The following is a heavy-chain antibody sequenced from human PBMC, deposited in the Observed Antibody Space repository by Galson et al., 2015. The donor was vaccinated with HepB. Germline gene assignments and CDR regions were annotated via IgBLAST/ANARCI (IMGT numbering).Heavy chain of an antibody. D-gene: IGHD2-15*01. CDR1: VVILPNYA. Sequence: SAKVSCKASVVILPNYAIGWVRQAPGQGLEWMGWISPYNGNTKYTQKLQGRVTMTKDTTTSTVYMELRRLRSDDAAIYYFARGALVVGVAATLNNWFDPWGQGTLVTVSS. V-gene: IGHV1-18*01. J-gene: IGHJ5*02. CDR3: ARGALVVGVAATLNNWFDP. CDR2: ISPYNGNT.